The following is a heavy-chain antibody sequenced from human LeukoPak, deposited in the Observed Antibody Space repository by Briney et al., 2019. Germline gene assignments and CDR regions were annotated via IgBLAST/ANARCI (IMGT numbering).Heavy chain of an antibody. CDR1: GGSFSGYY. Sequence: PSETLSLTCAVYGGSFSGYYWSWIRQPPGKGLEWIGEINHSGSTNYNPSLKSRVTISVDTSKNQFSLKLSSVTAADTAVYYCARSLPAAGKTFDIWGQGTMVTVSS. D-gene: IGHD6-13*01. V-gene: IGHV4-34*01. J-gene: IGHJ3*02. CDR3: ARSLPAAGKTFDI. CDR2: INHSGST.